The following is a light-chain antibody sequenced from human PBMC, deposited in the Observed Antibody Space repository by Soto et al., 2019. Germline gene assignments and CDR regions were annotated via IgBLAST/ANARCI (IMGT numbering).Light chain of an antibody. CDR3: SSYAGSNNVV. V-gene: IGLV2-8*01. CDR2: EVN. CDR1: SSDVGGYNY. Sequence: QSALTQPPSASGSPGQSVTISCTGTSSDVGGYNYVSWYQQHPGKAPKLMIYEVNKRPSGVPDRCSGSKSGNTASLTVSGLQAEDEADYYCSSYAGSNNVVFGGGTKLTVL. J-gene: IGLJ2*01.